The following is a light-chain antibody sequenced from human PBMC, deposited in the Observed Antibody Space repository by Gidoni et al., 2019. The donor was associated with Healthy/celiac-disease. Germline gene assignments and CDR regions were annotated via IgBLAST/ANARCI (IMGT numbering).Light chain of an antibody. Sequence: EIVLTQSPGTLSLSPGERATLSCRASQSVSSSYLAWYQQKPGQAPRLLIYGASSRATGIPDRFSGSGSGTDFTLTISRLEPEDFAVYYCQQYGSSPRKSEMYSFGQGTKLEIK. V-gene: IGKV3-20*01. CDR1: QSVSSSY. CDR3: QQYGSSPRKSEMYS. J-gene: IGKJ2*03. CDR2: GAS.